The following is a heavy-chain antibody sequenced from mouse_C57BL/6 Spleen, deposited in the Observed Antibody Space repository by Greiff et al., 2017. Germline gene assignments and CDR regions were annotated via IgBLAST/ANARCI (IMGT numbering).Heavy chain of an antibody. CDR3: ARGNWADYFDY. Sequence: DVKLVESGPELVKPGASVKMSCKASGYTFPDSNMHLVKQSHGKSLAWIGYINPNNGGTSYNQKFKGKAPLTVNKSSSTAYMELRSLTSEDSAVYYCARGNWADYFDYRGQGATLTV. CDR1: GYTFPDSN. J-gene: IGHJ2*01. CDR2: INPNNGGT. D-gene: IGHD4-1*01. V-gene: IGHV1-22*01.